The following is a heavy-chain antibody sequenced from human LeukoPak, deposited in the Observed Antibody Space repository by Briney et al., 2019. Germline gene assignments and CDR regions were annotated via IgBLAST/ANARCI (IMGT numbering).Heavy chain of an antibody. Sequence: SETLSLTCTVSGGSISSYYWSWIRQPPGKGLEWIGYIYTSGSTNYNPSLKSRVTISVDTSKNQFFLKLSSVTAADTAVYYCARSSGYYFEYFHHWGQGTLVTVSS. CDR3: ARSSGYYFEYFHH. D-gene: IGHD3-22*01. V-gene: IGHV4-4*08. CDR1: GGSISSYY. J-gene: IGHJ1*01. CDR2: IYTSGST.